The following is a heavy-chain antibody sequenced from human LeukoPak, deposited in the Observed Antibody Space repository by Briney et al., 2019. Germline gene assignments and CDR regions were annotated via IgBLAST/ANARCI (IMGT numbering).Heavy chain of an antibody. CDR3: ARDKGSSYLSSFDY. Sequence: GGSLRLSCAASGFTFSSYSMNWVRQAPGKGLEWVSSISSSSYIYYADSVKGRFTISRDNSKNTVYLQMNSLRAEDTATYYCARDKGSSYLSSFDYWGQGALVTVSS. J-gene: IGHJ4*02. CDR1: GFTFSSYS. D-gene: IGHD6-6*01. V-gene: IGHV3-21*01. CDR2: ISSSSYI.